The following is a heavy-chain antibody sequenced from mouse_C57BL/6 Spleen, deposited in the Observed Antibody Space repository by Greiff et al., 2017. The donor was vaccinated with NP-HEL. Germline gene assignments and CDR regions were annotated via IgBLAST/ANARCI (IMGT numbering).Heavy chain of an antibody. Sequence: EVMLVESGGGLVQPGGSLSLSCAASGFTFTDYYMSWVRQPPGKALEWLGFIRNKANGYTTEYSASVKGRFTISRDNSQSILYLQMNALRAEDSATYYCARYDDYDSNWYFDVWGTGTTVTVSS. J-gene: IGHJ1*03. CDR2: IRNKANGYTT. V-gene: IGHV7-3*01. D-gene: IGHD2-4*01. CDR3: ARYDDYDSNWYFDV. CDR1: GFTFTDYY.